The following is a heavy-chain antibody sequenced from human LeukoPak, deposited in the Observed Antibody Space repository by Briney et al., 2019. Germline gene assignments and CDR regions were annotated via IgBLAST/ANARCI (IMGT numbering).Heavy chain of an antibody. J-gene: IGHJ5*02. CDR2: ISYDGSNK. CDR3: AKDRPYGDPGFADNWFDP. D-gene: IGHD4-17*01. V-gene: IGHV3-30*04. Sequence: GGSLRLSCAASGFTFSSYAMHWVRQAPGKGLEWVAVISYDGSNKYYADSVKGRFTISRDNSKNTLYLQMNSLRAEDTAVYYCAKDRPYGDPGFADNWFDPWGQGTLVTVSS. CDR1: GFTFSSYA.